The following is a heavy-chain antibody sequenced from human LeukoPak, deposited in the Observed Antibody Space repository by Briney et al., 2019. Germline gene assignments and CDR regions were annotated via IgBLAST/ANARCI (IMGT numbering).Heavy chain of an antibody. CDR2: INSDGSST. Sequence: GGSLRLSCAASGFTFSSYWMHWVRQAPGKGLVWVSRINSDGSSTSYADSVKGRFTISRDNAKNTLYLQMNSLRAEDTAVYYCARGDSGYDFVLYYYGMDVWGQGTTVTVS. CDR3: ARGDSGYDFVLYYYGMDV. CDR1: GFTFSSYW. D-gene: IGHD5-12*01. J-gene: IGHJ6*02. V-gene: IGHV3-74*01.